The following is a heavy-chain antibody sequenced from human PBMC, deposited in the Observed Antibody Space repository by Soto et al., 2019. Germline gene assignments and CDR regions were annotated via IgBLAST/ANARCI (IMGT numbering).Heavy chain of an antibody. CDR2: INHSGST. CDR3: ARASPAIVGDTAGGWFDP. J-gene: IGHJ5*02. Sequence: QVQLQQWGAGLLKPSETLSLTCAVYGGSFSGYYWSWIRQPPGKGLEWIGEINHSGSTNYNPSLKSRVAISVDTSKNQCALKLSSVTAADTDVYYCARASPAIVGDTAGGWFDPWGQGTLVTVSS. CDR1: GGSFSGYY. V-gene: IGHV4-34*01. D-gene: IGHD1-26*01.